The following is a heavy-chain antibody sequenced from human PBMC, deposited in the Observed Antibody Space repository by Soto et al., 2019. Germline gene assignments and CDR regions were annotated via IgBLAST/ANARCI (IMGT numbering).Heavy chain of an antibody. J-gene: IGHJ6*02. CDR1: GFTFSSYG. V-gene: IGHV3-30*18. CDR2: ISYDGSNK. D-gene: IGHD3-22*01. CDR3: AKSRRTYYYDSSGYNYYYYGMDV. Sequence: PGGSLRLSCAASGFTFSSYGMHWVRQAPGKGLEWVAVISYDGSNKYYADSVKGRFTISRDNSKNTLYLQMNSLRAEDTAVYYCAKSRRTYYYDSSGYNYYYYGMDVWGQGXTVTVYS.